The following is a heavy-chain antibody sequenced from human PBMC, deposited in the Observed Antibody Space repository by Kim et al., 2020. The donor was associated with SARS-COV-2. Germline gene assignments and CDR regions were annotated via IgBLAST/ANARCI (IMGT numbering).Heavy chain of an antibody. D-gene: IGHD4-4*01. Sequence: ASVKVSCKASGYTFTGYYMHWVRQAPGQGLEWMGRINPNSGGTNYAQKFQGRVTMTRDTSISTAYMELSRLRSDDTAVYYCARVRSIYSNYWFDPWGQGTLVTVSS. CDR2: INPNSGGT. CDR3: ARVRSIYSNYWFDP. V-gene: IGHV1-2*06. CDR1: GYTFTGYY. J-gene: IGHJ5*02.